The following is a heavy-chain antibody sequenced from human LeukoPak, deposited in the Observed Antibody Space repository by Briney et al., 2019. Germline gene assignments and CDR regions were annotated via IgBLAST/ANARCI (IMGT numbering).Heavy chain of an antibody. V-gene: IGHV1-46*01. CDR1: GYTFTSYY. CDR3: ARQYYDFWSGYNDYYYYMDV. J-gene: IGHJ6*03. CDR2: INPSGGST. Sequence: ASVKVSCKASGYTFTSYYMHWVRLAPGQGLEWMGIINPSGGSTSYAQKFQGRVTMTRDMSTSTVYMELSSLRSEDTAVYYCARQYYDFWSGYNDYYYYMDVWGKGTTVTVSS. D-gene: IGHD3-3*01.